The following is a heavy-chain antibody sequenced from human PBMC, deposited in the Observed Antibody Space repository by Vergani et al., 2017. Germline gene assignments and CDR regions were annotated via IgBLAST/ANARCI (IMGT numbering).Heavy chain of an antibody. D-gene: IGHD3-22*01. V-gene: IGHV3-23*01. CDR1: GFTFSACP. Sequence: EVQLLHSGGGVIQPEGSVRLSCAASGFTFSACPMTWVRQAPGKGLEWVSAISARYPSTYYADSVKGRFTISRDNSKNMLYLQMNSLRAEDTAVYYCARLSYDTTPYLQGGYDCWGQGTLVSVSS. J-gene: IGHJ4*02. CDR2: ISARYPST. CDR3: ARLSYDTTPYLQGGYDC.